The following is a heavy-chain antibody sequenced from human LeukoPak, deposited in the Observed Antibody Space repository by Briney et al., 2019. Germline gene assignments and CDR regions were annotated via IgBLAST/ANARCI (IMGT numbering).Heavy chain of an antibody. Sequence: GASVKVSCKASGYTFTSYDINWVRQATGQGLEWMGWMNPNSGNTGYAQKFQGRVTMTRNTSISTAYMELSSLRSEDTAVYYCARGVRAARTYYYYMGVWGKGTTVTVSS. CDR2: MNPNSGNT. CDR3: ARGVRAARTYYYYMGV. J-gene: IGHJ6*03. V-gene: IGHV1-8*01. CDR1: GYTFTSYD. D-gene: IGHD6-6*01.